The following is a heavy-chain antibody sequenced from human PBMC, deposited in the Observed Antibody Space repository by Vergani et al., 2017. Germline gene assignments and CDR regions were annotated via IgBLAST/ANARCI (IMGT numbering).Heavy chain of an antibody. D-gene: IGHD3-3*01. J-gene: IGHJ4*02. CDR3: AREEGVRCYDFWSGYYNY. CDR1: GFTFSSYS. CDR2: ISSSSSYI. Sequence: EVQLVESGGGLVKPGGSLRLSCAASGFTFSSYSMNWVRQAPGKGLEWVSSISSSSSYIYYADSVKGRFTISRYNAKNSLYLQMNSLRAEETAVYYCAREEGVRCYDFWSGYYNYWGQGTLVTVSS. V-gene: IGHV3-21*01.